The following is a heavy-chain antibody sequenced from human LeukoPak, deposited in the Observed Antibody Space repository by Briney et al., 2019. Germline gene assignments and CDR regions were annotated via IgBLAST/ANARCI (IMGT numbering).Heavy chain of an antibody. J-gene: IGHJ6*03. D-gene: IGHD2-21*02. CDR3: ARAPIPFRLLLYMDV. CDR1: GGSISSFY. CDR2: IYYSGST. Sequence: AETLSLTCTVSGGSISSFYLSWIRQPPGKALEWICFIYYSGSTNYNPALKSRVTISLDKSKNKSSLKLSSVTPADTAVYYCARAPIPFRLLLYMDVWGKGKTVTISS. V-gene: IGHV4-59*01.